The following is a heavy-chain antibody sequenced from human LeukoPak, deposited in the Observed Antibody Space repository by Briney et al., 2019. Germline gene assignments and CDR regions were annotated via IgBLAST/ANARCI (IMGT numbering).Heavy chain of an antibody. CDR1: GGSISNYY. D-gene: IGHD2-15*01. V-gene: IGHV4-59*12. CDR2: IYYSGST. CDR3: ASGYYTEHCSGGSCYPSLDY. J-gene: IGHJ4*02. Sequence: SETLSLTCTVSGGSISNYYWSWIRQPPGKGLEWIGYIYYSGSTNYNPSLKSRVTISVDTSKNQFSLKLSSVTAADTAVYYCASGYYTEHCSGGSCYPSLDYWGQGTLVTVSS.